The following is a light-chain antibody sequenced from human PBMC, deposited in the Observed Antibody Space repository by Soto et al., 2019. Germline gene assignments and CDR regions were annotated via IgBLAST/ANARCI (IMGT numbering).Light chain of an antibody. J-gene: IGKJ2*01. CDR2: DAS. CDR1: QSISSW. V-gene: IGKV1-5*01. Sequence: DIQMTQSPSALSASVGDRVTITCRASQSISSWLAWYQQKPVKAPKLLIYDASSLESRVPSRCSGSGSGTEFTLTISGLRPDDFATDYCHQYNTDSYTFGQGTKLEIK. CDR3: HQYNTDSYT.